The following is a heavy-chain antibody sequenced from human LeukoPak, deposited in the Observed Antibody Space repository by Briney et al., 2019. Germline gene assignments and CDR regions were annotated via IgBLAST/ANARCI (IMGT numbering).Heavy chain of an antibody. Sequence: SETLSLTCAVYGRSFSGYYWSWIRQPPGKGLEWIGEINHSGSTNYNPSLKSRVTISVDTSKNQFSLKLSSVTAADTAVYYCARRALWSGELYFDYWGQGTLVTVSS. V-gene: IGHV4-34*01. J-gene: IGHJ4*02. D-gene: IGHD3-10*01. CDR3: ARRALWSGELYFDY. CDR1: GRSFSGYY. CDR2: INHSGST.